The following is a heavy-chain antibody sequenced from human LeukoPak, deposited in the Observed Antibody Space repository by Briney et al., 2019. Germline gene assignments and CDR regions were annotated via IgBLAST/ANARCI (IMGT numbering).Heavy chain of an antibody. Sequence: PGGSLRLSCAASGFTFSSYWMSWVRQAPGKGLEWVANIKQDGSEKYYVGSVKGRFTISRDNAKNSLYLQMNSLRAEDTAVYYCARESWEGIAAAGTDYWGQGTLVTVSS. V-gene: IGHV3-7*01. J-gene: IGHJ4*02. CDR3: ARESWEGIAAAGTDY. CDR1: GFTFSSYW. CDR2: IKQDGSEK. D-gene: IGHD6-13*01.